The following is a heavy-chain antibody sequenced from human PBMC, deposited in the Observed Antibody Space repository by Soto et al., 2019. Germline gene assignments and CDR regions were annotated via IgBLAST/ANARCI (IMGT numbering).Heavy chain of an antibody. CDR3: TTGSTVTTYDY. D-gene: IGHD4-17*01. J-gene: IGHJ4*02. CDR2: IKSKADGGIA. Sequence: GGSLRLSCAASGSTFNNAWMTWVRQAPGKGLEWVGRIKSKADGGIADYAAPVRGRFAISRDDSKNMLYLQMGSLKIEDTAVYYCTTGSTVTTYDYWGQGTLVTVSS. V-gene: IGHV3-15*01. CDR1: GSTFNNAW.